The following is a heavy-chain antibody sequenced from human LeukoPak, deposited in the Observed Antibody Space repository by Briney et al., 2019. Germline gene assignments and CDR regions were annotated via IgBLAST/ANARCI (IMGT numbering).Heavy chain of an antibody. CDR1: GFTFDDYA. J-gene: IGHJ4*02. V-gene: IGHV3-9*01. CDR3: AKDSGAAAAAHFGY. Sequence: GGSLRLSCAASGFTFDDYAMHWVRQAPGKGLEWVSGISWNSGSIVYADSVKGRFTISRDNAKNSLYLQMNSLRAEDTALYYCAKDSGAAAAAHFGYWGQGTLVTVSS. CDR2: ISWNSGSI. D-gene: IGHD6-13*01.